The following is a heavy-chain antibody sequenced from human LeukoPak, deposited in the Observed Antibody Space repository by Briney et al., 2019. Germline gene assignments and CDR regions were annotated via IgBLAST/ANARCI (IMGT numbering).Heavy chain of an antibody. CDR3: ARGLYSSSWYSVRNWFDP. D-gene: IGHD6-13*01. J-gene: IGHJ5*02. Sequence: SETLSLTCTVSGGSISSYYWSWLRQPPGKGLEWIGYIYYSGSTNYNPSLKSRVTISVDTSKNQFSLKLSSVTAADTAVYYCARGLYSSSWYSVRNWFDPWGQGTLVTVSS. CDR2: IYYSGST. V-gene: IGHV4-59*01. CDR1: GGSISSYY.